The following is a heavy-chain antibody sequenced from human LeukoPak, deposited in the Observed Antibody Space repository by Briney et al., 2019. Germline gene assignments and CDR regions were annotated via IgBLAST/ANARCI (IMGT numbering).Heavy chain of an antibody. CDR1: GFTFSSYS. J-gene: IGHJ3*02. CDR2: ISSSSSYI. D-gene: IGHD2-15*01. CDR3: AKYCSGGSCYLGAFDI. V-gene: IGHV3-21*01. Sequence: SGGSLRLSCAASGFTFSSYSMNWVRQAPGKGLEWVSSISSSSSYIYYADSVKGRFTISRDNAKNSLYLQMNSLRAEDTAVYYCAKYCSGGSCYLGAFDIWGQGTMVTVSS.